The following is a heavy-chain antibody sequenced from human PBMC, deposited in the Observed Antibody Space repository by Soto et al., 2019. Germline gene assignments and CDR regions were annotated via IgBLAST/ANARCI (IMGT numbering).Heavy chain of an antibody. J-gene: IGHJ5*02. CDR1: GGSISSDDYY. Sequence: QVQLQESGPGLVKPSQTLSLTCTVSGGSISSDDYYCWIRQHPGKGLEWIGYFYNSGSTYYNPSLRSRVTISVDTSKNQFSLKLSSVTAADTAVYFCAKEGRNCRGGRCYSRSWFDPWGQGTLVTVSS. D-gene: IGHD2-15*01. CDR2: FYNSGST. CDR3: AKEGRNCRGGRCYSRSWFDP. V-gene: IGHV4-31*03.